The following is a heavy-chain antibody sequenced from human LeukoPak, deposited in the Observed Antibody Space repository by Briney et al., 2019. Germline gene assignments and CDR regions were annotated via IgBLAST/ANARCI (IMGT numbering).Heavy chain of an antibody. Sequence: GGSLRLSCAASGFIFSSYSMSWVRQAPGKGLEWVSSISTSSSYIYYADSVKGRFTISRDNAKNSLYLQMNSLRAEDTAVYYCARGPTMKMDVWGKGTTVTVSS. V-gene: IGHV3-21*01. CDR3: ARGPTMKMDV. CDR2: ISTSSSYI. CDR1: GFIFSSYS. D-gene: IGHD3-22*01. J-gene: IGHJ6*04.